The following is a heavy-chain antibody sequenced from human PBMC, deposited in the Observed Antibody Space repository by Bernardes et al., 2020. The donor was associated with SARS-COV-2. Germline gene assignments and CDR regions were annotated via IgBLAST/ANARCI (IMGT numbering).Heavy chain of an antibody. CDR2: IYPGNSDT. CDR1: GYSFTNYW. Sequence: GESLKISCKGSGYSFTNYWIGWVRQMPGKGLEWMGVIYPGNSDTTYSPSFQGQVTISADKSINTAYLQWSSLRASDTAMFYCARQLRSVSGASYYAMDVWGQGTTVTVSS. D-gene: IGHD6-19*01. V-gene: IGHV5-51*01. CDR3: ARQLRSVSGASYYAMDV. J-gene: IGHJ6*02.